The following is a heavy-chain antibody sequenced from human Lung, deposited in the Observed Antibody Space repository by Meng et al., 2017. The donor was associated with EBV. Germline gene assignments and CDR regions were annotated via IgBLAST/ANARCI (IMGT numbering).Heavy chain of an antibody. CDR2: VFRTGDT. CDR3: ASDGISRYFDN. J-gene: IGHJ4*02. D-gene: IGHD1-26*01. Sequence: QLEEAGPGNVKPSGTRCLILTVSGGSISTSSWWSWVRQSPEKGLEWIGEVFRTGDTNYNPSLKSRVTILIDKSKNQFSLKLNSVTAADTAIYFCASDGISRYFDNWGPGTLVTVSS. CDR1: GGSISTSSW. V-gene: IGHV4-4*02.